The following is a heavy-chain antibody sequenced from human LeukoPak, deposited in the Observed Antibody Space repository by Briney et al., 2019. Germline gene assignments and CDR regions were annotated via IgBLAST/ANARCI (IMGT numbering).Heavy chain of an antibody. CDR2: ISSSSSFI. CDR1: GFTFSSYS. D-gene: IGHD3-9*01. Sequence: GVLRLSCAASGFTFSSYSMNWVRQAPGKGLEWVSSISSSSSFIYYADSVKGRFTISRDNAKNSLYLQMNSLRAEDTAVYYCARDRYYDILTGDFDYWGQGTLVTVPS. J-gene: IGHJ4*02. CDR3: ARDRYYDILTGDFDY. V-gene: IGHV3-21*01.